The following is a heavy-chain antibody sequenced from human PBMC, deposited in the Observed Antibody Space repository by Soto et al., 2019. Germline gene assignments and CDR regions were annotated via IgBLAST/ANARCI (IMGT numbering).Heavy chain of an antibody. CDR2: IYYSGST. D-gene: IGHD3-22*01. Sequence: SETLSLTCTVSGCSISTYYWTWIRQPPGKGLEWIGYIYYSGSTNYNPSLRSRVTISVDTSKNQFSLKLSSVTAADTAVYYCARPRNYYDGAFDIWGQGTMVT. CDR3: ARPRNYYDGAFDI. J-gene: IGHJ3*02. V-gene: IGHV4-59*01. CDR1: GCSISTYY.